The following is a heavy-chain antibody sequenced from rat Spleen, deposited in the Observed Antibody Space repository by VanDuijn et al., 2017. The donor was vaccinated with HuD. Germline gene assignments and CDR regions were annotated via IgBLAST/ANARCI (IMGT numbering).Heavy chain of an antibody. CDR3: ARQGSNNYGWFAY. CDR2: ITNTGGST. J-gene: IGHJ3*01. Sequence: EVQLVESGGGLVQPGRSLKLSCAASGFTFSDYNMAWVRQAPKKGLEWVATITNTGGSTYYPDSVKGRFTISRDNAKSTLYLQMNSLRSEDTATYYCARQGSNNYGWFAYWGQGTLVTVSS. D-gene: IGHD1-10*01. CDR1: GFTFSDYN. V-gene: IGHV5S10*01.